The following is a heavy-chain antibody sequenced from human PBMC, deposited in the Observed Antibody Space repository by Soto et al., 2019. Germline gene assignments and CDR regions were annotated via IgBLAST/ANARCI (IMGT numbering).Heavy chain of an antibody. D-gene: IGHD3-10*01. CDR2: ISGSGGST. CDR1: KFTFSSYA. J-gene: IGHJ6*02. V-gene: IGHV3-23*01. Sequence: GGSLRLSCAASKFTFSSYAMSWVRQAPGKGLEWVSAISGSGGSTYYADFVKGRFTISRGNSKNTLYLQMNNLRAEDTAIYYCAKHVAVRRAHYYYYYAMGVWGQGTKVTVSS. CDR3: AKHVAVRRAHYYYYYAMGV.